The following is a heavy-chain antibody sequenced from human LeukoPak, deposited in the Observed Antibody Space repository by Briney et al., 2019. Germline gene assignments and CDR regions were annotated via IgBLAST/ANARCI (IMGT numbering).Heavy chain of an antibody. CDR2: IWYDGSNR. CDR3: AREFGSGWTQGYFDH. Sequence: SGGSLRLSCAASGFTFSSYGMHWVRQAPGKGLEWVAVIWYDGSNRYYADSVKGRFTISRDNSKNTLYLQMNSLRAEDTAVYYCAREFGSGWTQGYFDHWGQGTLVTVSS. CDR1: GFTFSSYG. D-gene: IGHD6-19*01. V-gene: IGHV3-33*01. J-gene: IGHJ4*02.